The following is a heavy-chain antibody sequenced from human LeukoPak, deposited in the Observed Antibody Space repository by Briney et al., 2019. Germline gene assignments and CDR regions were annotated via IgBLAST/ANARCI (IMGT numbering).Heavy chain of an antibody. V-gene: IGHV3-23*01. CDR3: AKARYSSSWYEIDY. D-gene: IGHD6-13*01. J-gene: IGHJ4*02. CDR1: GFTFSSYA. Sequence: GGSLRLSCAASGFTFSSYAMSWVRQAPGEGLEWVSAISGSGGSTYYADSVKGRFTISRDNSKNTLYLQMNSLRAEDTAVYYCAKARYSSSWYEIDYWGQGTLVTVSS. CDR2: ISGSGGST.